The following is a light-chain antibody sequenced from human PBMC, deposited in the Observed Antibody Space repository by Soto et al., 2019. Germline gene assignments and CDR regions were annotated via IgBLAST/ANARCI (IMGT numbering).Light chain of an antibody. J-gene: IGLJ1*01. CDR2: DVS. CDR1: SSDVGRYNY. Sequence: QSALTQPRSVSGSPGQSVTISCTGTSSDVGRYNYVSWYQQYLGEAPKLMIYDVSERPSGVPDRFSGSKSGNTASLTISGLQAEDEADYYCCSYAGSDTSSYIFGSGTKLTVL. CDR3: CSYAGSDTSSYI. V-gene: IGLV2-11*01.